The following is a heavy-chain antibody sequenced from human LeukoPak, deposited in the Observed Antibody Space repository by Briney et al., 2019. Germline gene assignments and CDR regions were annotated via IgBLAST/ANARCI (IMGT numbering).Heavy chain of an antibody. D-gene: IGHD2-21*02. Sequence: PGWSLRLSCEASGFTFSSNNIHWVRQAPGKGLEWVAAISSDGNNKWYAVAVKGRFTISRDNSKNTVYLQMNSLRVEDTALYYCAGPGGDRSFDFWGQGSLVTVSS. J-gene: IGHJ5*01. CDR2: ISSDGNNK. V-gene: IGHV3-30-3*01. CDR3: AGPGGDRSFDF. CDR1: GFTFSSNN.